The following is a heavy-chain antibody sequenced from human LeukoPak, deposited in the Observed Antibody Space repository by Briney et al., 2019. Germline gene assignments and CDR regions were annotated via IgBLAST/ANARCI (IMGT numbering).Heavy chain of an antibody. V-gene: IGHV1-2*02. J-gene: IGHJ4*02. CDR3: ARGGLRYYYDSSGYYVDY. CDR2: INPNGGGT. CDR1: GYTFTGYY. Sequence: ASVKVSCKASGYTFTGYYMHWVRQAPGQGLEWMGWINPNGGGTNYAQKFQGRVTMTRDTSISTAYMELSRLRSDDKAVYYCARGGLRYYYDSSGYYVDYWGQGTLVTVSS. D-gene: IGHD3-22*01.